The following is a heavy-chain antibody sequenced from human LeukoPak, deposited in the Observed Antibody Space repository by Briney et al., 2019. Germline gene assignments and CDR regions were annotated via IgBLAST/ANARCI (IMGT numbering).Heavy chain of an antibody. D-gene: IGHD3-10*01. CDR3: AKGTYYYGSGSHHFDY. V-gene: IGHV3-23*01. Sequence: PGGSLRLSCAASGFTFSSYAMSWVRQAPGKGLEWVSAISSSGGSTYYADSVKGRFTISRDNSKNTLYLQMNSLRAEDTAVYYCAKGTYYYGSGSHHFDYWGQGTLVTVSS. CDR2: ISSSGGST. J-gene: IGHJ4*02. CDR1: GFTFSSYA.